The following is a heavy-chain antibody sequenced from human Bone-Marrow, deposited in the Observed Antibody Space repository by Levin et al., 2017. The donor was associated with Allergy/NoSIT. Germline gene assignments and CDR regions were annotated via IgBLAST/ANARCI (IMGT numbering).Heavy chain of an antibody. CDR1: GGSISSSNW. J-gene: IGHJ6*03. CDR2: IYHSGST. D-gene: IGHD2-2*01. Sequence: SETLSLTCAVSGGSISSSNWWSWVRQPPGKGLEWIGEIYHSGSTNYNPSLKSRVTISVDKSKNQFSLKLSSVTAADTAVYYWARREIVVVPAAMIGYYYMDVWGKGTTVTVSS. V-gene: IGHV4-4*02. CDR3: ARREIVVVPAAMIGYYYMDV.